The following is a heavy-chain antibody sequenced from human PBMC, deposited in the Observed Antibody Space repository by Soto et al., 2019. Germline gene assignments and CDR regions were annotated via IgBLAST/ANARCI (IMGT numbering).Heavy chain of an antibody. V-gene: IGHV4-4*02. J-gene: IGHJ4*02. Sequence: QVQLQESGPGLVKPSGTLSLTCAVSGGSFTSNNWWTWVRQPPGQGLEWIGEIYRTGSTNYNPSPKLRVTISLDESENHFSAKLLSLTAADTAVYYCASRDPGTSVDYWGQGTLVTVSS. CDR2: IYRTGST. CDR1: GGSFTSNNW. CDR3: ASRDPGTSVDY. D-gene: IGHD1-7*01.